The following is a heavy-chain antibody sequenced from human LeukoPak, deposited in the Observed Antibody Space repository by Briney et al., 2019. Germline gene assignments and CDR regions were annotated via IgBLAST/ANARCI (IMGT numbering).Heavy chain of an antibody. CDR3: AHANIGYCSGGSCYKDAFDI. Sequence: SETLSLTCTVSGGSISSYYWSWIRQPAGKGLEWIGRIYTSGSTYYNPSLKSRVTMSVDTSKNQFSLKLSSVTAADTAVYYCAHANIGYCSGGSCYKDAFDIWGQGTMVTVSS. D-gene: IGHD2-15*01. CDR1: GGSISSYY. V-gene: IGHV4-4*07. CDR2: IYTSGST. J-gene: IGHJ3*02.